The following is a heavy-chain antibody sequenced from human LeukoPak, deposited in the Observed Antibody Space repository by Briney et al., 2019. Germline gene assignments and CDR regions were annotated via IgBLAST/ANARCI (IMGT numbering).Heavy chain of an antibody. J-gene: IGHJ4*02. CDR2: INDNGGRT. CDR1: GFTFSRYA. Sequence: GGSLRLSCSASGFTFSRYAMHWVRQAPGKGLECVSGINDNGGRTHYGDSVKGRFSISRDNSKNTLHLQMSTLRAEDTALYYCVKDVGGSYAFDYWGQGILVTVAS. V-gene: IGHV3-64D*09. CDR3: VKDVGGSYAFDY. D-gene: IGHD1-26*01.